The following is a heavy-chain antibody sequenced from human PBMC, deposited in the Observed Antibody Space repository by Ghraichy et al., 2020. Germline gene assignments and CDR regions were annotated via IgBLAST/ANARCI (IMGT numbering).Heavy chain of an antibody. V-gene: IGHV1-69*05. J-gene: IGHJ5*02. CDR3: ASTWDQYGDYVGNWFDP. CDR1: GGTFSSYA. D-gene: IGHD4-17*01. Sequence: VKVSCKASGGTFSSYAISWVRQAPGQGLEWMGGIIPIFGTANYAQKFQGRVTITTDESTSTAYMELSSLRSEDTAVYYCASTWDQYGDYVGNWFDPWGQGTLVTVSS. CDR2: IIPIFGTA.